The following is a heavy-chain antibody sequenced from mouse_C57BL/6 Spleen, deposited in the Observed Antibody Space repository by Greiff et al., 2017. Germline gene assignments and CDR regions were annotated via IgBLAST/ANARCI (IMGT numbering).Heavy chain of an antibody. CDR3: ARGDAVVATYWYFDV. CDR2: IDPANGNT. CDR1: GFNIKNTY. J-gene: IGHJ1*03. Sequence: VQLQQSVAELVRPGASVKLSCTASGFNIKNTYMHWVKQRPEQGLEWIGRIDPANGNTKYAPKFQGKATITADTSSNTAYLQLSSLTSEDTAIXYCARGDAVVATYWYFDVWGTGTTVTVSS. D-gene: IGHD1-1*01. V-gene: IGHV14-3*01.